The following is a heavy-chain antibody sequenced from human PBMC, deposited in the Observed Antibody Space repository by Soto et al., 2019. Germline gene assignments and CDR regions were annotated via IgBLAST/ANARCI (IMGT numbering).Heavy chain of an antibody. CDR2: ISWNSGSI. Sequence: EVQLVESGGGLVQPGRSLRLSCAASGFTFDDYAMHWVRQAPGKGLEWVSGISWNSGSIGYADSVKGRFTISRDNAKNSLYLQMNSLRAEDTALYYCAKDMMMVIAAHDAFDIWGQGTMVTVSS. J-gene: IGHJ3*02. CDR3: AKDMMMVIAAHDAFDI. D-gene: IGHD2-15*01. V-gene: IGHV3-9*01. CDR1: GFTFDDYA.